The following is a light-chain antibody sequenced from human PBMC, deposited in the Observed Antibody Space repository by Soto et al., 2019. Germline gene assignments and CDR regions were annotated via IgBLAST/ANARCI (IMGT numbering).Light chain of an antibody. CDR2: DVA. V-gene: IGLV2-14*03. CDR1: SSDIGGSNF. Sequence: QSVLTQPASVSGSPGQSITISCTGTSSDIGGSNFVSWYQQHPGKPPKLIIYDVANRPSGVSNRFSGSKSGSTASLIIPRLQTEDEADYYCVSYTSSTTYVFGTGTKVTVL. CDR3: VSYTSSTTYV. J-gene: IGLJ1*01.